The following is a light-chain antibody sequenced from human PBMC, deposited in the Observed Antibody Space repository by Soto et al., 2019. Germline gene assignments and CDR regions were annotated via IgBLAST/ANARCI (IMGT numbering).Light chain of an antibody. Sequence: SSELTQPPSMSVAPGETARITCGGPNIGSKSVHWYQQKPGQAPVVVIYHDSERPSGIPERFFGSNSANTATLTISTVEAGDEADYYCQVWDSTSDHVVFGGGTKVTVL. CDR2: HDS. CDR1: NIGSKS. CDR3: QVWDSTSDHVV. V-gene: IGLV3-21*04. J-gene: IGLJ2*01.